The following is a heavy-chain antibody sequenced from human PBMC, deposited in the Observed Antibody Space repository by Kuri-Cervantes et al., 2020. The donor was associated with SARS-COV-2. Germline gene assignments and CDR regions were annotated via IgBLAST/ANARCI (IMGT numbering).Heavy chain of an antibody. Sequence: GGSLRLSCKASGYTFSDYYMYWVRQAPGQGLEWMGWINPNSGCTNYAQKLQGWVTMTRDTYSTCYMELMRLRSDDTAVYYCDRGMVRGLIQSYYYGMDVWGQGTTVTVSS. CDR2: INPNSGCT. V-gene: IGHV1-2*04. J-gene: IGHJ6*02. CDR1: GYTFSDYY. D-gene: IGHD3-10*01. CDR3: DRGMVRGLIQSYYYGMDV.